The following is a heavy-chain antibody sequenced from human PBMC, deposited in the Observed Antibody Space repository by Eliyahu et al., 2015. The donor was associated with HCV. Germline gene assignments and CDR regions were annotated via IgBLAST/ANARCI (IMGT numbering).Heavy chain of an antibody. Sequence: QVQLQESGPGLVKPSETLSLTCTVSGGSLSSXXYYWSWXRQPPGKGLEWIGYIYYTGSTNYNSSLKSRLTISVDTSKNQFSLRLDSVTPADTAVYYCAREGSGYSYGAHDSWGQGTLVTVSS. J-gene: IGHJ4*02. CDR2: IYYTGST. CDR1: GGSLSSXXYY. V-gene: IGHV4-61*01. D-gene: IGHD5-18*01. CDR3: AREGSGYSYGAHDS.